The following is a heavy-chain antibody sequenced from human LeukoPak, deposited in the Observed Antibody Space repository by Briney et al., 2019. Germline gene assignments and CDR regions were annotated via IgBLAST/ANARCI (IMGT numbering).Heavy chain of an antibody. D-gene: IGHD4-17*01. J-gene: IGHJ4*02. CDR3: AREDYGDYAENFVY. V-gene: IGHV3-21*01. Sequence: PGGSLRLSCAGSGFTFSAYSMNWVRQAPGKGQEWVSSIGSSSTSIYYADSVKGRFTISRDNAKNSLFLQMNSLRVEDTAVYYCAREDYGDYAENFVYWGQGTLVTVSS. CDR1: GFTFSAYS. CDR2: IGSSSTSI.